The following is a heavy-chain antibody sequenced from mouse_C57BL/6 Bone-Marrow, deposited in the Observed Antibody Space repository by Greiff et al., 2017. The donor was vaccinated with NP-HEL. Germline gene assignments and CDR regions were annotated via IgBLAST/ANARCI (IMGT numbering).Heavy chain of an antibody. Sequence: QVQLQQPGAELVKPGASVKLSCKASGYTFTSYWMHWVKQRPGQGLEWIGMIHPNSGSTNYNEKFKSKATLTVDKSSSTAYMQLSSLTSEDSAVYYCARSDYRNRGAMDYWGQGTSVTVSS. CDR3: ARSDYRNRGAMDY. J-gene: IGHJ4*01. CDR2: IHPNSGST. CDR1: GYTFTSYW. V-gene: IGHV1-64*01. D-gene: IGHD2-13*01.